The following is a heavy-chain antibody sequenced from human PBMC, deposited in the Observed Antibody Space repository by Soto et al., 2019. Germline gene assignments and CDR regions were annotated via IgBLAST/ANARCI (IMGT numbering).Heavy chain of an antibody. Sequence: PSETLSLTCTVSGGSISSYYWSWIRQPPGKGLEWIGYIYYSGSTNYNPSLKSRVTISVDKSKNQFSLKLTSVTAADTAIYYCARGPNWTRFDYWGQGTLVTVSS. CDR3: ARGPNWTRFDY. CDR1: GGSISSYY. J-gene: IGHJ4*02. CDR2: IYYSGST. V-gene: IGHV4-59*08. D-gene: IGHD1-1*01.